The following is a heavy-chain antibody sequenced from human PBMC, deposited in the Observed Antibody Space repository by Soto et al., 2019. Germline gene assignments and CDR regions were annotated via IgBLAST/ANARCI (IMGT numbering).Heavy chain of an antibody. CDR2: FYSSGTI. Sequence: LQESGPGLVKPSQTLSLTCFVSGYSITAGGYYWSWIRHHPGKGLEWIGSFYSSGTIIYNPSLRSRVSISGDTSGNQFSMSVTSVTAAETARYYCAGMCSSGSGWFRPWGQGTLVTVSS. V-gene: IGHV4-31*03. CDR3: AGMCSSGSGWFRP. J-gene: IGHJ5*02. CDR1: GYSITAGGYY. D-gene: IGHD2-2*01.